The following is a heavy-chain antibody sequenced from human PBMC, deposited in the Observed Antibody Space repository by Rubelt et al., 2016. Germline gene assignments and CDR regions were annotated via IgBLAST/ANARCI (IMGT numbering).Heavy chain of an antibody. D-gene: IGHD3-22*01. J-gene: IGHJ4*02. Sequence: RLSCAASGFTFSSYWMSWARQAPGKGLEWVSVIYSGGSTYYADSVKGRFTISRHNSKNTLYLQMNSLRAEDTAVYYCAREVSSGSYFDYWGQGALVTASS. CDR2: IYSGGST. V-gene: IGHV3-53*04. CDR1: GFTFSSYW. CDR3: AREVSSGSYFDY.